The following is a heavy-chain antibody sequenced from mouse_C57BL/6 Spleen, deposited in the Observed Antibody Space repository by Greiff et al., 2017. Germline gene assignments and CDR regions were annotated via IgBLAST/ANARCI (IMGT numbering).Heavy chain of an antibody. CDR1: GFNIKDDY. J-gene: IGHJ4*01. CDR2: IDPENGDT. CDR3: TNYGYGYAMEY. D-gene: IGHD2-2*01. Sequence: VQLQQSGAELVRPGASVKLSCTASGFNIKDDYMHWVKQRPEQGLEWIGWIDPENGDTEYASKFQGKATITADTSSNTASLQLHSLTSEYAAVYYCTNYGYGYAMEYWGQGTSVTVSS. V-gene: IGHV14-4*01.